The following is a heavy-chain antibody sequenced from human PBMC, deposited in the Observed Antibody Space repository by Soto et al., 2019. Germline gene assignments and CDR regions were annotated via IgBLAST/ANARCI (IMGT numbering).Heavy chain of an antibody. Sequence: EVQLVESGGGLVKPGGSLRLSCAASGFTFSSYSMNWVRQAPGKGLEWVSSISSSSSYIYYADSVKGRFTISRDNAKNSLYLQMNSLRAEDTAVYYCAGWVAGGSSGWSAYWGQGTLVTVSS. D-gene: IGHD6-19*01. CDR2: ISSSSSYI. CDR1: GFTFSSYS. J-gene: IGHJ4*02. CDR3: AGWVAGGSSGWSAY. V-gene: IGHV3-21*01.